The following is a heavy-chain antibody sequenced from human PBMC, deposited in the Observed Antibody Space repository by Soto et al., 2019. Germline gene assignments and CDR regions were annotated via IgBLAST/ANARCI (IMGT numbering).Heavy chain of an antibody. V-gene: IGHV3-15*01. CDR3: TTDLRWLQFVLSISFDYYGMDV. Sequence: ESGGGLVKPGGSLRLSCAASGFTFSNAWMSWVRHAPGKGLEWVGRIKSKTDGGTTDYAAPVKGRFTISRDDSKNTLYLQMNSLKTEDTAVYYCTTDLRWLQFVLSISFDYYGMDVWGQGTTVTVSS. J-gene: IGHJ6*02. CDR1: GFTFSNAW. CDR2: IKSKTDGGTT. D-gene: IGHD5-12*01.